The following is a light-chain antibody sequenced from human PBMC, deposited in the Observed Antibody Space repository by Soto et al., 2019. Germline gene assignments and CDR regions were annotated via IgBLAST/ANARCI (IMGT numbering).Light chain of an antibody. J-gene: IGLJ1*01. Sequence: QSVLTQPASVSGSPGQSITISCTGTSSDFGGYNYVSWYQQHPGKAPKLMIYEVSNRPSGVSNRFSGSKSGNTASLTISGLQAEDEADYYCSSYTSSSTRVFGTGTKLTVL. CDR2: EVS. CDR3: SSYTSSSTRV. V-gene: IGLV2-14*01. CDR1: SSDFGGYNY.